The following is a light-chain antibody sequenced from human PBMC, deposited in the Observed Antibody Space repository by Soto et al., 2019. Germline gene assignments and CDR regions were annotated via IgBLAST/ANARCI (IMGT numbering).Light chain of an antibody. CDR1: STDIGSYNY. CDR3: SSYGASSTL. CDR2: DVR. Sequence: QSVLTQPASLSGSPGQSITISCTGTSTDIGSYNYVSWYQQHPGKAPKLMIFDVRYRPSGISDRFSGSKSGNTASLTISGLQPEDEADYYCSSYGASSTLFGGGTKLTVL. V-gene: IGLV2-14*03. J-gene: IGLJ2*01.